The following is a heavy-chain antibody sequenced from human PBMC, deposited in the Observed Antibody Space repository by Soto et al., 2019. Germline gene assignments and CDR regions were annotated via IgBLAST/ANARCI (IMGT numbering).Heavy chain of an antibody. CDR2: INSDGSST. CDR1: GFTFSSYW. Sequence: PGGSLRLSCAASGFTFSSYWMHWVRQAPGKGLVWVSRINSDGSSTSYAGSVKGRFTISRDNAKNTPYLQMNSLRAEDTAVYYCVRTSLVVAAATREDYWGQGTLVTVSS. J-gene: IGHJ4*02. D-gene: IGHD2-15*01. CDR3: VRTSLVVAAATREDY. V-gene: IGHV3-74*01.